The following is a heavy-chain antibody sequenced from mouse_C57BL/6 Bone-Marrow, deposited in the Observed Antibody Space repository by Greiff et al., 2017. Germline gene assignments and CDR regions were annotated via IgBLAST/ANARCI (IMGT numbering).Heavy chain of an antibody. CDR3: ERHRYFDV. J-gene: IGHJ1*03. Sequence: EVKLVESGGDLVKPGGSLKLSCAASGFTFSSYGVSWVRQTPDKRLEWVATISSGGSYTYYTDSVKGRFTISRDNAKNTLYLQMSSLKFEDTAMYYCERHRYFDVWGTGTTVTVTS. V-gene: IGHV5-6*02. CDR1: GFTFSSYG. CDR2: ISSGGSYT.